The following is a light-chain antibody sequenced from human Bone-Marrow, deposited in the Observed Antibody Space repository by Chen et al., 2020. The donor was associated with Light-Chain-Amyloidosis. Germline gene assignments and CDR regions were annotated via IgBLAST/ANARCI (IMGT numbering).Light chain of an antibody. CDR1: NIGSTS. J-gene: IGLJ3*02. CDR3: QVWDRSSDRPV. CDR2: DDT. V-gene: IGLV3-21*02. Sequence: SYVLTQPSSVSVAPGQTATIACGGNNIGSTSVHWYQQTAGQAPLLVVYDDTDRPAGIPERLSGSNSENKAPLTINRVEDGDEADYYCQVWDRSSDRPVFGGGTKLTVL.